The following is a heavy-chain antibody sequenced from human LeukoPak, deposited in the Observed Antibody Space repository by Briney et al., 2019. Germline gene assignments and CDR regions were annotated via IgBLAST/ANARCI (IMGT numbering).Heavy chain of an antibody. V-gene: IGHV4-34*01. Sequence: PSETLSLTCAVYGGSFSGYYWSWIRQPPGKGLEWIGEINHSGSTNYNPSLKSRVTISVDTSKNQFSLRLSSVTAADTAVYYCARVTGYDFWSGYSQTAYWYFDLWGRGTLVTVSS. J-gene: IGHJ2*01. D-gene: IGHD3-3*01. CDR3: ARVTGYDFWSGYSQTAYWYFDL. CDR1: GGSFSGYY. CDR2: INHSGST.